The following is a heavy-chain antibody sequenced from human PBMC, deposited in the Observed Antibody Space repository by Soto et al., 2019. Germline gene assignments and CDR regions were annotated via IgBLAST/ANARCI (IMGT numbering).Heavy chain of an antibody. CDR2: IKQDGSEK. D-gene: IGHD3-16*02. V-gene: IGHV3-7*01. J-gene: IGHJ6*03. CDR1: GFTFSSYW. CDR3: ARDMTIQYDYIWGSYRTPGDKYMDV. Sequence: EVQLVESGGGLVQPGGSLRLSCAASGFTFSSYWMSWVRQAPGKGLEWVANIKQDGSEKYYVDSVKGRFTISRDNAKNSLYLQMNSLRAEDTAVYYCARDMTIQYDYIWGSYRTPGDKYMDVWGKGTTVTVSS.